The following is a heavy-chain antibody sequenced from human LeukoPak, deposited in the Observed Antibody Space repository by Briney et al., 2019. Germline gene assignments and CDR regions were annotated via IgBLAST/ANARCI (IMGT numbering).Heavy chain of an antibody. CDR1: GFTFSSYA. CDR2: ISGSGLST. Sequence: GGSLRLSCAASGFTFSSYAMSWVRQAPGKGLEWVSAISGSGLSTYYAESVRGRFTTSRDNSKNTLYLQMNSLRAEDTAVYYCAKRADTGTSNSGWYDYWGQGTQVTVSS. D-gene: IGHD6-19*01. J-gene: IGHJ4*02. V-gene: IGHV3-23*01. CDR3: AKRADTGTSNSGWYDY.